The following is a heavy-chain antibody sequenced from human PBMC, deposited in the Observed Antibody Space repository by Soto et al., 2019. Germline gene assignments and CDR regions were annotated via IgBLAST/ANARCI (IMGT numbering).Heavy chain of an antibody. CDR2: IWYDGSDK. CDR3: ARAEDIVATAGFDY. CDR1: GFTFSSYG. Sequence: VGSLRLSCAASGFTFSSYGMHWVRQAPGKGLEWVAVIWYDGSDKYYADSVKGRFTISRDNSKNTLYLQMNSLRAEDTAVYYCARAEDIVATAGFDYWGQGTLVTVSS. V-gene: IGHV3-33*01. D-gene: IGHD5-12*01. J-gene: IGHJ4*02.